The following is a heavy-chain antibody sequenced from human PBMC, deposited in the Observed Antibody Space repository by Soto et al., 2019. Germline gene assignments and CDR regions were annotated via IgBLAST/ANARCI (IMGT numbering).Heavy chain of an antibody. D-gene: IGHD6-19*01. CDR1: GGRFSSYA. V-gene: IGHV1-69*01. CDR3: ARDMEVAGDPRFDP. Sequence: AVKVACKGSGGRFSSYAISWVRQATGQGGEWMGGIIPIFGTANYAQKFQGRVTITADESTSTAYMELSSLRSEDTAVYYCARDMEVAGDPRFDPWGQGTLVTVSS. CDR2: IIPIFGTA. J-gene: IGHJ5*02.